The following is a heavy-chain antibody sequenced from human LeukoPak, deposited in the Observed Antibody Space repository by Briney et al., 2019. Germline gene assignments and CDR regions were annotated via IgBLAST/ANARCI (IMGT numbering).Heavy chain of an antibody. Sequence: AGGSLRLSCAASGFTFSSYSMNWVRQAPGKGLEWVSYISSSSSTIYYADSVKGRFTISRDNAKNSLYLQMNSLRAEDTAVYYCARDMWVVRGVDRNWGQGTLVTVSS. CDR3: ARDMWVVRGVDRN. CDR2: ISSSSSTI. J-gene: IGHJ4*02. V-gene: IGHV3-48*04. D-gene: IGHD3-10*01. CDR1: GFTFSSYS.